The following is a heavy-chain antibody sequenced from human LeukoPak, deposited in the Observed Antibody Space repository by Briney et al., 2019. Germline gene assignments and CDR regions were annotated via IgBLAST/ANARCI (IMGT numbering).Heavy chain of an antibody. J-gene: IGHJ4*02. CDR1: GFTFSDYY. D-gene: IGHD6-13*01. CDR3: ASTATGTGIAAAGNDY. CDR2: ISSSGSTI. Sequence: GGSLRLSCAASGFTFSDYYMSWIRQAPGKGLEWVSYISSSGSTIYYADSVKGRFTISRDNAKNSLYLQMNSLRAEDTAVYYCASTATGTGIAAAGNDYWGQGALVTVSS. V-gene: IGHV3-11*01.